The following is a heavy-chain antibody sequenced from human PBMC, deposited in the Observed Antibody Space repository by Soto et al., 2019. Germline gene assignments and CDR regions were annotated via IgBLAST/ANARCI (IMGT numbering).Heavy chain of an antibody. V-gene: IGHV3-30*18. CDR3: AKDSSDYYLAFDI. J-gene: IGHJ3*02. D-gene: IGHD3-22*01. CDR2: ISYDGSNK. CDR1: GFTFSSYG. Sequence: GGSLRLSCAASGFTFSSYGMHWVRQAPGKGLEWVAVISYDGSNKYYADSVKGRFTISRDNSKNTLYLQMNSLRAEDTAVYYCAKDSSDYYLAFDIWGQGTMVTVSS.